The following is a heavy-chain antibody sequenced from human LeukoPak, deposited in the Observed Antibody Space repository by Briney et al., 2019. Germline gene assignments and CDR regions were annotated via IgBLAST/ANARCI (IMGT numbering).Heavy chain of an antibody. V-gene: IGHV3-30-3*01. D-gene: IGHD2-2*01. Sequence: GGSLRLSCAASGFPFSDFYMSWIRQAPGKGPEWVAVISHDGSNTYYGDSVKGRFTISRDNSKNTLYLQMHSLRAVDTAVYYCARTKNQLLTLNNWFDPWGQGTLVTVSS. CDR1: GFPFSDFY. CDR3: ARTKNQLLTLNNWFDP. J-gene: IGHJ5*02. CDR2: ISHDGSNT.